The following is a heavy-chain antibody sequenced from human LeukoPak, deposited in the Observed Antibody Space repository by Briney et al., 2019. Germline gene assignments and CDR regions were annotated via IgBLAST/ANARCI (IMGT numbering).Heavy chain of an antibody. CDR3: AKTSTGYYYF. D-gene: IGHD3-22*01. Sequence: GGSLRLSCAASGFTFSNYAMTWVRQAPGKGLEWVSAIDNSGTYYADSVKGRFTISTANPKNTVYLQMNSLRAEDTAVYYCAKTSTGYYYFWGLGTLVTVSS. CDR1: GFTFSNYA. CDR2: IDNSGT. J-gene: IGHJ4*02. V-gene: IGHV3-23*01.